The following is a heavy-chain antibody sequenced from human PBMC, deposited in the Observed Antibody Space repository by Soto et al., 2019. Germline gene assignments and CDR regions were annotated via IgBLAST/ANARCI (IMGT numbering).Heavy chain of an antibody. CDR1: GGTFSSYT. V-gene: IGHV1-69*04. D-gene: IGHD3-16*01. CDR3: ARDRHQGCALYFGWGERNCIQNAFDI. J-gene: IGHJ3*02. Sequence: GASVKVSCKASGGTFSSYTISWVRQAPGQGLEWMGRIIPILGIANYAQKFQGRVTITADKSTSTAYMELSSPRSEDTAVYYCARDRHQGCALYFGWGERNCIQNAFDIGGKGTMVTVSS. CDR2: IIPILGIA.